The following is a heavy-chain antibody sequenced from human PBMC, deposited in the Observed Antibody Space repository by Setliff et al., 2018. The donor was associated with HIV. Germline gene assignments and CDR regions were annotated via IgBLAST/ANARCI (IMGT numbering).Heavy chain of an antibody. D-gene: IGHD1-26*01. CDR1: GDTFRTDA. J-gene: IGHJ6*02. Sequence: GASVKVSCKPSGDTFRTDAISWVRQAPGQGLELMGGIIPLFGSPDYAQKFQDKVTITADESTSTVYMDLRGLKSDDTAVYYCAIREKSGSYGGNYYYGTDVWGQGTTVTVSS. CDR2: IIPLFGSP. CDR3: AIREKSGSYGGNYYYGTDV. V-gene: IGHV1-69*13.